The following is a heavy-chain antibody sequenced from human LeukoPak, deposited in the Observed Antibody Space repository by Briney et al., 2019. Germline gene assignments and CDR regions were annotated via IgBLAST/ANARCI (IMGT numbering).Heavy chain of an antibody. Sequence: GESLKISCKGSGYSFTSYWIGWVRQMPGKDLEWMGIIYPGDSDTRYSPSFQGQVTISADKSISTAYLQWSSLKASDTAMYYCARQQRVVATSDWADYWGQGTLVTVSS. CDR1: GYSFTSYW. J-gene: IGHJ4*02. CDR2: IYPGDSDT. V-gene: IGHV5-51*01. D-gene: IGHD5-12*01. CDR3: ARQQRVVATSDWADY.